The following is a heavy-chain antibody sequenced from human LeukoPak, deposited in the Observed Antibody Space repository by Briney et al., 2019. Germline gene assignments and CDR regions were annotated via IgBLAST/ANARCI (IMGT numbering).Heavy chain of an antibody. J-gene: IGHJ6*02. D-gene: IGHD2-2*01. Sequence: PGGSLRLSCAASGFTVSSYYMSWVRQAPGKGLEWVSVIYSDGTTYYAASVQGRFTISRDNSKNTLYLQMNSLRAEDTAVYYCARDTSRSSYFYYGLDVWGQGTTVTVSS. CDR3: ARDTSRSSYFYYGLDV. CDR2: IYSDGTT. CDR1: GFTVSSYY. V-gene: IGHV3-53*01.